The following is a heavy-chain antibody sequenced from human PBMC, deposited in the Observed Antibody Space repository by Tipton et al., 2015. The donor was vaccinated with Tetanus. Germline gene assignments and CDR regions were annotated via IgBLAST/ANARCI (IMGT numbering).Heavy chain of an antibody. CDR3: ARDLRRYQQNNWFDP. Sequence: TLSLTCTVSGDSIRFYYWSWIRQPPGTGLEWIGYIYYSGNTKYNPSLKSRVTMSVDTSKNQFSLNLTSVTRADTAVYYCARDLRRYQQNNWFDPWGQGTLVTVSS. V-gene: IGHV4-59*01. J-gene: IGHJ5*02. CDR2: IYYSGNT. CDR1: GDSIRFYY. D-gene: IGHD2-2*01.